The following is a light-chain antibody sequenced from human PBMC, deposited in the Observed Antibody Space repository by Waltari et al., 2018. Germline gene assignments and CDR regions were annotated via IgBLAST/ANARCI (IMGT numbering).Light chain of an antibody. CDR2: GAS. V-gene: IGKV3-20*01. J-gene: IGKJ4*01. Sequence: EIVLTQSPVTLSLSPGQRATLSCRASQTVRTTYLAWYQQKPGQAPTLVIYGASSRAAGSPDRFSGSGSGTDLSLTISSLEPEDFAVYYCQQYDISPRTFGGGTKVEIK. CDR1: QTVRTTY. CDR3: QQYDISPRT.